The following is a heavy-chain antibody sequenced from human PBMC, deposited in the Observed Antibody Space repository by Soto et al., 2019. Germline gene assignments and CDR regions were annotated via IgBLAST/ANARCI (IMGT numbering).Heavy chain of an antibody. CDR1: GFTLSNAG. V-gene: IGHV3-15*07. J-gene: IGHJ4*02. D-gene: IGHD5-12*01. CDR3: TTDLYSGYECPPNCRDRSQ. Sequence: EVQLVESGGGLVKPGGSLRLPCAASGFTLSNAGMNWVRKAPGKGLEWVGRIKRKTDGGKTDYAAPGKGRFTISRDDSKNTLYLQMNSLKTEDTAVYYCTTDLYSGYECPPNCRDRSQWGQGTLVTVSS. CDR2: IKRKTDGGKT.